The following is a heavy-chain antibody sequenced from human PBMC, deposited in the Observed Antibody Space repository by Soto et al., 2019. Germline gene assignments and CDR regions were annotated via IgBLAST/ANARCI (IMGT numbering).Heavy chain of an antibody. J-gene: IGHJ4*01. Sequence: QVQLVQSGAEGKKPGASVKVSCKASGYTFTTYGITWVRQAPGQWLEWMGWISAYSGNTNYAQKLEGRLTVTTDTSTNTAYMDLRSLGSDDPAVYSWARVVKAGDYGDYGRYYFDYWGHGTLGTVS. CDR3: ARVVKAGDYGDYGRYYFDY. V-gene: IGHV1-18*04. CDR1: GYTFTTYG. CDR2: ISAYSGNT. D-gene: IGHD4-17*01.